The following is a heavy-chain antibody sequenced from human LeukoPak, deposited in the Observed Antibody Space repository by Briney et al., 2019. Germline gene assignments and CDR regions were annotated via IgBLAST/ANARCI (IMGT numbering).Heavy chain of an antibody. J-gene: IGHJ4*02. CDR1: GYTFTGHF. CDR2: SSPNSGGT. Sequence: ASVKVSCKASGYTFTGHFIHWVRQAPGQGLEWMGWSSPNSGGTNYAQKFQGRVTMTRDTSISTAYMELSRVISDDTAVYYCAREYSRYSGTYYDYWGQGTLVTVSS. CDR3: AREYSRYSGTYYDY. V-gene: IGHV1-2*02. D-gene: IGHD5-12*01.